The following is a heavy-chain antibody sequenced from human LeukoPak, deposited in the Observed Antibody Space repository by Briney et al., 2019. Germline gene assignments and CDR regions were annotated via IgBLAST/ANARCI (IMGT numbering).Heavy chain of an antibody. CDR1: GFTFDDYA. V-gene: IGHV3-9*01. D-gene: IGHD4-17*01. CDR2: ISWNSGSI. CDR3: AKDGRWVTTVTTVGDYYGMDV. J-gene: IGHJ6*02. Sequence: GRSLRLSCAASGFTFDDYAMHWVRQAPGKGLEWVSGISWNSGSIGYADSVKGRFTISRDNAKNSLYLQMNSLRAEDTALYYCAKDGRWVTTVTTVGDYYGMDVWGQGTTVTVSS.